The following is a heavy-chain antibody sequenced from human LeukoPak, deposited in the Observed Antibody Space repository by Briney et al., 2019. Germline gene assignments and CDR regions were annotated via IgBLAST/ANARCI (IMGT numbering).Heavy chain of an antibody. D-gene: IGHD3-10*01. J-gene: IGHJ5*02. Sequence: SETLSLTCAVSGGSISSSNWWSWVRQPPGKGLEWIGEIYHSGSTNYNPSLKSRVTISVDTSRNQFSLKLRSVNAADTAVYYCARGGYYGSGNDFRFDPWGQGTLVTVSS. V-gene: IGHV4-4*02. CDR1: GGSISSSNW. CDR2: IYHSGST. CDR3: ARGGYYGSGNDFRFDP.